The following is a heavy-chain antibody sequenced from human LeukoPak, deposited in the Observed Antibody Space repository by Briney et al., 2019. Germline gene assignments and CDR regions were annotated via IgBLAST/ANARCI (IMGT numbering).Heavy chain of an antibody. CDR1: GFTVSSNY. CDR2: IYSGGDT. Sequence: GGSLRLSCAASGFTVSSNYMNWDRQAPGTGLEWVSIIYSGGDTYYADSVKGRFTISRDNSKNTLYLQMNNLRADDTAVYYCTRGPGSTWYSDYWGQGTLVTVSS. V-gene: IGHV3-66*02. J-gene: IGHJ4*02. D-gene: IGHD6-13*01. CDR3: TRGPGSTWYSDY.